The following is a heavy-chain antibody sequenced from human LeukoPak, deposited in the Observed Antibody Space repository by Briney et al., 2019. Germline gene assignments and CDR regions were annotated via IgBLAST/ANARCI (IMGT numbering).Heavy chain of an antibody. J-gene: IGHJ4*02. CDR1: GFTFSTYT. D-gene: IGHD2-2*01. CDR2: LHADSGMT. V-gene: IGHV3-23*01. CDR3: VKDFLHGPHIEPVGSVGPFDY. Sequence: GGSLRLSCATSGFTFSTYTMSWVRQAPGKGLEWVSGLHADSGMTYYADSVKGRFTISRDNSKNTLYFQMNSLRAEDTAVYYCVKDFLHGPHIEPVGSVGPFDYWGQGTLVTVSS.